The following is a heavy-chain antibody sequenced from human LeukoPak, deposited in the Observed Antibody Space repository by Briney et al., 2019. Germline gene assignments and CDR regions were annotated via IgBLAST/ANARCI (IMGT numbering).Heavy chain of an antibody. Sequence: ASVKVSCKSSGYTFSDYYIHWVRQAPGRGLEWMGWINPNNGDTYQPQKFQGRVTMTRDTSISTAYMELTRLRSDDAAVFYCARDRLAGTRGDYGMDVWGHGTTVTVSS. CDR3: ARDRLAGTRGDYGMDV. D-gene: IGHD1-1*01. CDR1: GYTFSDYY. J-gene: IGHJ6*02. V-gene: IGHV1-2*02. CDR2: INPNNGDT.